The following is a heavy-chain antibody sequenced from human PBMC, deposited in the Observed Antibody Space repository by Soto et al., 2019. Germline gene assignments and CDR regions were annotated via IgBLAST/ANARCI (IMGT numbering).Heavy chain of an antibody. V-gene: IGHV3-30*03. D-gene: IGHD6-19*01. J-gene: IGHJ4*02. CDR1: GFTFSSYG. Sequence: GGSLRLSCAASGFTFSSYGMHWVRQGPGKGLEWVAGISFDGSKKFYADSVKARFTISRDNSKSTLYLQVSSLRGDDTAMYYCSATTGIAVAGTGQGYWGQGPLVTVSS. CDR2: ISFDGSKK. CDR3: SATTGIAVAGTGQGY.